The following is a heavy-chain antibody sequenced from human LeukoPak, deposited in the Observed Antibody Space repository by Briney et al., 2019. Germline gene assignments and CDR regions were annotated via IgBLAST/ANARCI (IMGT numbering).Heavy chain of an antibody. CDR3: ARAVGYYSYFDY. D-gene: IGHD3-22*01. Sequence: GGSLRLSCAASGFTFSSYSMDWVRQAPGKGLEWVAFMSYDGSNNYYADSVNGRFTLSRDNSKNTLYLQMNRLRAEDTAVYYCARAVGYYSYFDYWGQGTLVTVSS. CDR1: GFTFSSYS. J-gene: IGHJ4*02. V-gene: IGHV3-30-3*01. CDR2: MSYDGSNN.